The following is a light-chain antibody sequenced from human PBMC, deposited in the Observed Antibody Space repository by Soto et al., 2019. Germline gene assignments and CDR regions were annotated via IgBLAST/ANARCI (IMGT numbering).Light chain of an antibody. CDR3: SSYTTSNTRQIV. Sequence: QSVLTQPASVSGSPGQSITISCTGTSSDVGGYNYVSWYQHHPGKAPKLIIYDVSNRPSGVSNRFSGSKSGNTASLTISGLQPEDEAGYYCSSYTTSNTRQIVFGTGTKVTVL. J-gene: IGLJ1*01. CDR1: SSDVGGYNY. CDR2: DVS. V-gene: IGLV2-14*03.